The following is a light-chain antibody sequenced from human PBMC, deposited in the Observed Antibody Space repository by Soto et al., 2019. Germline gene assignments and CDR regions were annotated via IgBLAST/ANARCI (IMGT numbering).Light chain of an antibody. CDR3: QQRSNWPPRIT. CDR2: DAS. J-gene: IGKJ5*01. CDR1: QSVSSSY. Sequence: MTQSPDTLSASPGERVSLSCRASQSVSSSYLAWYQQKPGQAPRLLIYDASNRATGIPARFSGSGSGTDFTLTISSLEPEDFAVYYCQQRSNWPPRITFGQGTRLEIK. V-gene: IGKV3D-20*02.